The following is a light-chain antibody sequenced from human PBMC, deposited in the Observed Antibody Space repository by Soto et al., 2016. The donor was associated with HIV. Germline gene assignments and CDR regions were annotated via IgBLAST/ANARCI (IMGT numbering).Light chain of an antibody. CDR3: QSADSRTTYLVI. Sequence: SYELTQPPSVSVSPGQTASITCSGDALSKQYAYWYQQRPGQAPVLVIYKDSERPSGIPERFSGSSSGTTVTLTISGVQAEDEADYYCQSADSRTTYLVIFGGGTKLTVL. V-gene: IGLV3-25*03. CDR1: ALSKQY. CDR2: KDS. J-gene: IGLJ2*01.